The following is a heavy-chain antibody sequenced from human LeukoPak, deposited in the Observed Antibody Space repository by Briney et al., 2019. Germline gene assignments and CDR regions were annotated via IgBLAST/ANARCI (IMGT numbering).Heavy chain of an antibody. CDR3: ARESSNYYDSSGYYYYYYGMDV. CDR1: GFTFSSYR. CDR2: ISSSSSYI. Sequence: GGSLRLSCAASGFTFSSYRMNWVRQAPGMGLEWVSSISSSSSYIYYADSVKGRFTISRDNAKNSLYLQMNSLRAEDTAVYYCARESSNYYDSSGYYYYYYGMDVWGQGTTVTVSS. J-gene: IGHJ6*02. D-gene: IGHD3-22*01. V-gene: IGHV3-21*01.